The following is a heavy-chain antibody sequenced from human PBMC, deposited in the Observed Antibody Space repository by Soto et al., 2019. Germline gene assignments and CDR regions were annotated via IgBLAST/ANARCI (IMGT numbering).Heavy chain of an antibody. CDR2: IKHDGSDI. Sequence: GSLRLSCAASGFTFSDYWMSWVRLSPGKGLEWVANIKHDGSDIRYVDSVKVRFTMSRGNAENSLYLQMSSLGAEDTAMYYCARDQYGNGYGAFDIRGQGPMGTVSS. CDR3: ARDQYGNGYGAFDI. CDR1: GFTFSDYW. J-gene: IGHJ3*02. D-gene: IGHD3-22*01. V-gene: IGHV3-7*03.